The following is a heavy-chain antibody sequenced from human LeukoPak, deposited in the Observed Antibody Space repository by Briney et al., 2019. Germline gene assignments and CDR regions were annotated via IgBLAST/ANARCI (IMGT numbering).Heavy chain of an antibody. CDR2: IKQDGSEK. CDR3: ARDRRYNSWSNDRFDY. V-gene: IGHV3-7*01. Sequence: GGSLRLSCVASRFTFSNYWMTWVRQAPGKGLEWVANIKQDGSEKNYVDPVKGRFTISRDNAENSLYLQMNSLRAEDTAVYYCARDRRYNSWSNDRFDYWGKGTLVTVSS. D-gene: IGHD6-13*01. J-gene: IGHJ4*02. CDR1: RFTFSNYW.